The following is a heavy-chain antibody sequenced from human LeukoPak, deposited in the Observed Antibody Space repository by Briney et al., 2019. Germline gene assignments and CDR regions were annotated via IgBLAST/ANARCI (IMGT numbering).Heavy chain of an antibody. CDR3: ARDSDTAMVPLRDWYFDL. J-gene: IGHJ2*01. V-gene: IGHV4-39*07. D-gene: IGHD5-18*01. CDR1: GGSISSGSYY. Sequence: PSETLSLTCTVSGGSISSGSYYWGWIRQPPGKGLEWIGSIYYSGSTYYNPSLKSRVTISVDTSKNQFSLKLSSVTAADTAVYYCARDSDTAMVPLRDWYFDLWGRGTLVTVSS. CDR2: IYYSGST.